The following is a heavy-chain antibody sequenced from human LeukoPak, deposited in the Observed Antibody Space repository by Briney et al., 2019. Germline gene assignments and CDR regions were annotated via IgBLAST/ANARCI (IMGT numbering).Heavy chain of an antibody. Sequence: GGSLRLSCAASGFTFSSYAMHWVRQAPGKGLEWVAVIPYDGSNKYYADSVKGRFTISRDNSKNTLYLQMNSLRAEDTAVYYCARDSHDTLTGYYPSDYWGQGTMVTVSS. CDR1: GFTFSSYA. V-gene: IGHV3-30*04. J-gene: IGHJ3*01. CDR2: IPYDGSNK. D-gene: IGHD3-9*01. CDR3: ARDSHDTLTGYYPSDY.